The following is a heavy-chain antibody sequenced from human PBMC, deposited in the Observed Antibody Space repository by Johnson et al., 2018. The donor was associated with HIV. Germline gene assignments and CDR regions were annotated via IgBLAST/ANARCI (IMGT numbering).Heavy chain of an antibody. CDR1: GLMFDDYA. J-gene: IGHJ3*01. V-gene: IGHV3-30-3*01. CDR3: TTDLPYCTGGDCYNAFDL. D-gene: IGHD2-8*02. Sequence: QVQLVDSGGGSGQPGRSLRLSCAASGLMFDDYAIYWVRQDAVKGLEWVAVISYDGSNKYYADSVKGRFTISRDNSKNTLYLQMNSLRAEDTAVYYCTTDLPYCTGGDCYNAFDLWGQGTMVTVSS. CDR2: ISYDGSNK.